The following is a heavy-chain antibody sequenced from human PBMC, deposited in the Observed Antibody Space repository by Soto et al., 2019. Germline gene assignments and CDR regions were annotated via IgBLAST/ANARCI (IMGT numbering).Heavy chain of an antibody. V-gene: IGHV3-53*01. Sequence: GGSLRLSCAASGFTVSSSNMNWVRQAPGKGLECVSAIYSGGSTYFADSVKGRFTISRDNSKNTLYLQMNSLRAEDTAVYYCARVSPTATADTYYYSGLDVWGQGTTVTVSS. D-gene: IGHD6-13*01. CDR3: ARVSPTATADTYYYSGLDV. CDR2: IYSGGST. CDR1: GFTVSSSN. J-gene: IGHJ6*02.